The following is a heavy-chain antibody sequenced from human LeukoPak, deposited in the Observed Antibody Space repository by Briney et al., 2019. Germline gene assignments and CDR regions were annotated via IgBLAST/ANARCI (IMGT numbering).Heavy chain of an antibody. D-gene: IGHD6-13*01. V-gene: IGHV3-48*04. J-gene: IGHJ6*02. Sequence: PGGSLRLSCAASGFTFSSYSMNWVRQAPGKGLEWVSYISSSSTIYYADSVKGRFTISRDNAKYSLYLQMNSLRAEDTAVYYCARDLSGIAAAGNYGMDVWGQGTTVTVSS. CDR1: GFTFSSYS. CDR3: ARDLSGIAAAGNYGMDV. CDR2: ISSSSTI.